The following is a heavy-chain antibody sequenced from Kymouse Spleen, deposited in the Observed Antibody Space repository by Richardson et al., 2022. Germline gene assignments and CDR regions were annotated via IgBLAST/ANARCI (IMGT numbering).Heavy chain of an antibody. CDR2: INHSGST. V-gene: IGHV4-34*01. CDR1: GGSFSGYY. Sequence: QVQLQQWGAGLLKPSETLSLTCAVYGGSFSGYYWSWIRQPPGKGLEWIGEINHSGSTNYNPSLKSRVTISVDTSKNQFSLKLSSVTAADTAVYYCARGYCSSTSCEGYWFDPWGQGTLVTVSS. J-gene: IGHJ5*02. D-gene: IGHD2-2*02. CDR3: ARGYCSSTSCEGYWFDP.